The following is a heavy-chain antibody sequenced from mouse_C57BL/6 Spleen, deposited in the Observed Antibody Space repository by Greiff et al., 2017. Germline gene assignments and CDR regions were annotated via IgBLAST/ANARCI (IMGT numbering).Heavy chain of an antibody. CDR3: AALSTTVVEDY. CDR2: IDPSDSYT. CDR1: GYTFTSYW. J-gene: IGHJ4*01. D-gene: IGHD1-1*01. Sequence: QVQLQQPGAELVRPGTSVKLSCKASGYTFTSYWMHWVKQRPGQGLEWIGVIDPSDSYTNYNQKFKGKATLTVDTSSSTAYMQVSSLTSEDSAVYYCAALSTTVVEDYWGQGTSVTVSS. V-gene: IGHV1-59*01.